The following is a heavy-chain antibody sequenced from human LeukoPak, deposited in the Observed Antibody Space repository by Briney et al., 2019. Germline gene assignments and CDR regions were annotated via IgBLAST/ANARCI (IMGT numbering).Heavy chain of an antibody. Sequence: SETLSLTCTVSGGSISSYYWGWIRQPPGKGLEWIGYIYYSGSINYNPSLKSRVTISVDTSKNQFSLKLSSVTAADTAVYYCARLYGSGSYSFMDVWGKGTTVTVSS. J-gene: IGHJ6*04. CDR2: IYYSGSI. V-gene: IGHV4-59*01. D-gene: IGHD3-10*01. CDR3: ARLYGSGSYSFMDV. CDR1: GGSISSYY.